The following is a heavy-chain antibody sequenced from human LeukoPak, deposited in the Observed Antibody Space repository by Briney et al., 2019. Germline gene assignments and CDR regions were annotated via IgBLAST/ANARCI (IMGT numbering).Heavy chain of an antibody. CDR1: GFTFSSYA. V-gene: IGHV3-30*02. J-gene: IGHJ4*02. D-gene: IGHD1-26*01. Sequence: GGSLRLSCAASGFTFSSYAMHWVRQAPGKGLEWVAFIRYGGSNKYYADSVKGRFTISRDNSKNTLYLQMNSLRAEDTAVYYCAKDITFLCIVGATTPDYWGQGTLVTVSS. CDR3: AKDITFLCIVGATTPDY. CDR2: IRYGGSNK.